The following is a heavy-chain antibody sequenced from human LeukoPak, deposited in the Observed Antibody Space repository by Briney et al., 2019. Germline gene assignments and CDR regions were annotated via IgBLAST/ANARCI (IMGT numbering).Heavy chain of an antibody. Sequence: GASVKVSCKASGYTFTSYYMHWVRQAPGQGLEWMGINNPSGGSTSYAQKFQGRVTMTRDTSTSTVYMELSSLRSEDTAVYYCARVDAYGSGATLGFDPWGQGTLVTVSS. J-gene: IGHJ5*02. D-gene: IGHD3-10*01. CDR2: NNPSGGST. CDR3: ARVDAYGSGATLGFDP. V-gene: IGHV1-46*01. CDR1: GYTFTSYY.